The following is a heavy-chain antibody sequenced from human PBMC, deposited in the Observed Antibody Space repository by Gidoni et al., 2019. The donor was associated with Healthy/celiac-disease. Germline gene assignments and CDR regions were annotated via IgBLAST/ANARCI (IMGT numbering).Heavy chain of an antibody. CDR3: AREADYGDRFDY. CDR2: IWYDGSNK. CDR1: GFTFSSYG. J-gene: IGHJ4*02. Sequence: QVQLVESGGGVVQPGRSLRLSCAASGFTFSSYGMHWVRQAPGKGLEWVAVIWYDGSNKYYADSVKGRFTISSDNSKNTLYLQMNSLRAEDTAVYYCAREADYGDRFDYWGQGTLVTVSS. D-gene: IGHD4-17*01. V-gene: IGHV3-33*01.